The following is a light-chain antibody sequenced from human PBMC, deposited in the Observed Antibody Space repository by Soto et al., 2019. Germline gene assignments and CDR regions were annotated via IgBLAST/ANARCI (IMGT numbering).Light chain of an antibody. V-gene: IGKV3-20*01. CDR3: QQYGSSYT. J-gene: IGKJ2*01. Sequence: EVVLTQSPGTMSLSPGDRATLSCRASQSVSSSYLAWYQQKGGQAPRLLIYATSRRATGTPDRFSGRGSGTDCTLTISRLEPEDFAVYYCQQYGSSYTFGQGTKLEI. CDR2: ATS. CDR1: QSVSSSY.